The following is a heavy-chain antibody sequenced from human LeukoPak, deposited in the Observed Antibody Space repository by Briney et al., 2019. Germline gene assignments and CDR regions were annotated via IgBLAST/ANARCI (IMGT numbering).Heavy chain of an antibody. CDR1: GITFSSHG. V-gene: IGHV3-30*02. J-gene: IGHJ5*02. Sequence: PGGSLRLSCAASGITFSSHGMHWVRQAPDKGREWVAFIRHEGNDKYYADSVKGRFTISRDNSKNTLYLRMDNLRAEDTAVYFCASDLFRDRRFGGSWGQGTLVTVSS. D-gene: IGHD3-10*01. CDR2: IRHEGNDK. CDR3: ASDLFRDRRFGGS.